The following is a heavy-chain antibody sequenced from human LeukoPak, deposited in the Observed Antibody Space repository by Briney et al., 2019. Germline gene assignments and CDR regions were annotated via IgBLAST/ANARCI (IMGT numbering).Heavy chain of an antibody. CDR3: ARQGFCIATTCYSTVFDY. Sequence: PSETLSLACTVSGDSISSGSFFWGWIRQSPGTGLEWIAKIYHTGSTYYNPSLKSRVTISVDTSKNQFSLNLSSVTAADTAIYYCARQGFCIATTCYSTVFDYWGQGTLVTVSS. V-gene: IGHV4-39*01. CDR1: GDSISSGSFF. J-gene: IGHJ4*02. CDR2: IYHTGST. D-gene: IGHD2-2*01.